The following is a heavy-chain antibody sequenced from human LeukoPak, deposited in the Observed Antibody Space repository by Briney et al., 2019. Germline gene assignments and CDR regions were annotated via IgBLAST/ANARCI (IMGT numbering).Heavy chain of an antibody. Sequence: ASVTVSCTASGGTFSSYAISWVRQAPGQGLEWMGGIIPIFGTANYAQKFQGRVTITADESTSTAYMELSSLRSEDTAVYYCARGQRSVDAFDIWGQGTMVTVSS. V-gene: IGHV1-69*13. CDR1: GGTFSSYA. CDR3: ARGQRSVDAFDI. CDR2: IIPIFGTA. D-gene: IGHD5-12*01. J-gene: IGHJ3*02.